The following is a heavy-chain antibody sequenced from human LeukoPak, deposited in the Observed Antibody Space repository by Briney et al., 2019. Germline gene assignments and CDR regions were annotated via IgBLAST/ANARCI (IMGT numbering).Heavy chain of an antibody. Sequence: GGSLRLSCAASGFTFSSYAMSWVRQAPGEGLEWVSAISGSGGSTYYADSVKGRFTISRDNSKNTLYLQMNSLRAEDTAVYYCAKGRTFGGVIVPFDYWGQGTLVTVSS. V-gene: IGHV3-23*01. CDR2: ISGSGGST. J-gene: IGHJ4*02. CDR1: GFTFSSYA. CDR3: AKGRTFGGVIVPFDY. D-gene: IGHD3-16*02.